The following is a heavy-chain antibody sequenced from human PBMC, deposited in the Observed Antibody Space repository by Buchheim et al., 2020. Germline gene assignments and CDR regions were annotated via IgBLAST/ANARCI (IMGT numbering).Heavy chain of an antibody. Sequence: EVQLMESGGDLVQAGGSLRLSCAASGFTFSTYIMNWVRQPPGKGLEWVSYISDSSSSISYADSVKGRFTISRDNAKSSMYLQMNSLRAEDTAVYYCARGAHGLSSSNFGHWGQGTL. V-gene: IGHV3-48*01. D-gene: IGHD5/OR15-5a*01. CDR1: GFTFSTYI. J-gene: IGHJ4*02. CDR2: ISDSSSSI. CDR3: ARGAHGLSSSNFGH.